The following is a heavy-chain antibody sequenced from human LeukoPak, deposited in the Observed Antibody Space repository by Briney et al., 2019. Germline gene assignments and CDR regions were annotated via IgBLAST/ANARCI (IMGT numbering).Heavy chain of an antibody. CDR3: ARPIVAAWRGAFDI. J-gene: IGHJ3*02. Sequence: SETLSLTCTVSGGSISSHYWSWIRQPPGKGLEWIGYIYYTGSTNYNPSLKSRVTISVGTSKNQFSLKLSSVTVADTAVYYCARPIVAAWRGAFDIWGQGTMITVSS. CDR1: GGSISSHY. D-gene: IGHD5-12*01. CDR2: IYYTGST. V-gene: IGHV4-59*08.